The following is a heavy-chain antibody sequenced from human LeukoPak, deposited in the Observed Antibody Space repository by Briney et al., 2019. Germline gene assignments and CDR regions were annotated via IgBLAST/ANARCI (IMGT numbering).Heavy chain of an antibody. J-gene: IGHJ4*01. CDR3: ARDGTAAGLYFDL. CDR1: GFTFSSYW. Sequence: GGSLRLSCAVSGFTFSSYWMNWVRQAPGKGLEWVASIRQDGGEESYVDSVKGRFTISRDNTKNSLCLQMSSLRAEDTAVYYCARDGTAAGLYFDLWGQGTLVTVSS. CDR2: IRQDGGEE. D-gene: IGHD6-13*01. V-gene: IGHV3-7*01.